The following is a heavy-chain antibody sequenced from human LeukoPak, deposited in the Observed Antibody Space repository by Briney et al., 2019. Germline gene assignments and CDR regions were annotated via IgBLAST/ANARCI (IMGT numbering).Heavy chain of an antibody. V-gene: IGHV1-18*01. CDR2: ISAYNGNT. CDR3: ARDNPAYYDFWSGYYRVSWFDP. D-gene: IGHD3-3*01. CDR1: GYTFTSYG. J-gene: IGHJ5*02. Sequence: ASVKVSFKASGYTFTSYGISWVRQAPGQGLEWMGWISAYNGNTNYAQKLQGRVTMTTDTSTSTAYMELRSLRSDDTAVYYCARDNPAYYDFWSGYYRVSWFDPWGQGTLVTVPS.